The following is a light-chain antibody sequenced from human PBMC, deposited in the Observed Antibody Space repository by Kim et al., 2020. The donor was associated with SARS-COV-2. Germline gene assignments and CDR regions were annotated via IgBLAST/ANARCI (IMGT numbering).Light chain of an antibody. Sequence: SYELTQPPSVSVAPGKTARITCGGNNIGSKSVHWYQQKSGQAPVLVIYYDSDRPSGIPERFSGSNSGNTATLTIRRVEAGDEADYYCQVWESSSDHHVVFGGGTQLTVL. CDR1: NIGSKS. CDR2: YDS. V-gene: IGLV3-21*01. J-gene: IGLJ2*01. CDR3: QVWESSSDHHVV.